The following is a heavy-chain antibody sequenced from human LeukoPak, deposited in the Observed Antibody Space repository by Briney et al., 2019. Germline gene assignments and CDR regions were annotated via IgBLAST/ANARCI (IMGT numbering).Heavy chain of an antibody. CDR2: IYRSGDT. Sequence: GGSLRLSCAASGFTVSTNYMSWVCPAPGKGPGWISIIYRSGDTYYADSVKGRFTISRDNSKNTLYLQMNRLRAEDTAMYYCARDKRYCSSGRCWGVQFGPWGQGTLVTVSS. J-gene: IGHJ5*02. CDR1: GFTVSTNY. D-gene: IGHD2-15*01. CDR3: ARDKRYCSSGRCWGVQFGP. V-gene: IGHV3-66*01.